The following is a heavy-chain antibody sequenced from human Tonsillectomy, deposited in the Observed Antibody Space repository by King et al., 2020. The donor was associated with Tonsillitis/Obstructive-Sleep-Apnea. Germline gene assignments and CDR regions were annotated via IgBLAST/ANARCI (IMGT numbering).Heavy chain of an antibody. CDR3: ARRFCDSNRCHSESSYYLDY. CDR2: VYPGESEI. D-gene: IGHD3-22*01. Sequence: VQLVESGAEVKKPGESLKISCKGSGYTFSNYWIAWVRQMPGRGPEWMGIVYPGESEIKYSPSFQGQVTISTDKSISTAYLQWSSLEASDTAMYFCARRFCDSNRCHSESSYYLDYWGQGTLVTVSS. J-gene: IGHJ4*02. V-gene: IGHV5-51*03. CDR1: GYTFSNYW.